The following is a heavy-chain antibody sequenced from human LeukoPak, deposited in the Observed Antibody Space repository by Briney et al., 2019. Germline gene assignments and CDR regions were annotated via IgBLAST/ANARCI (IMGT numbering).Heavy chain of an antibody. V-gene: IGHV1-18*01. CDR3: ARDLLYCSSTSCYPYNWFDP. CDR2: ISAYNGNT. J-gene: IGHJ5*02. CDR1: GYTFTSYG. Sequence: GASVKVSCKASGYTFTSYGISWVRQAPGQGLEWMGWISAYNGNTNYAQKLQGRVTMTTDTSTSTAYVELRSLRSDDTAVYYCARDLLYCSSTSCYPYNWFDPWGQGTLVTVSS. D-gene: IGHD2-2*01.